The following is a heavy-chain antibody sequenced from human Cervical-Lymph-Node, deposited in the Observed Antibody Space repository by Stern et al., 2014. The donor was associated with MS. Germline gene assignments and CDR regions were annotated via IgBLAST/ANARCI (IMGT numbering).Heavy chain of an antibody. CDR3: ARDTSSPERSDW. V-gene: IGHV3-53*01. J-gene: IGHJ4*02. Sequence: EVQLVESGGGVIQPGGSLRLSCTASGFTVRRDYMTWFRQAPGKGLEWASLITNVGSTFYTDSVKGRFTISRDDSKNTVYLHMTSLRAEDTAMYYCARDTSSPERSDWWGQGTLVTVSS. CDR1: GFTVRRDY. D-gene: IGHD1-1*01. CDR2: ITNVGST.